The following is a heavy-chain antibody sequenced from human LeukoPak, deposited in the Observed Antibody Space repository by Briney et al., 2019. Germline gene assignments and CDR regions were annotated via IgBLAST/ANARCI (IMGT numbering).Heavy chain of an antibody. Sequence: SETLSLTCAVYGGSFSGYYWSWIRQPPGKGLEWIGEINHSGSTNYNPSLKSRVTISVDTSKNQFSLKLSSVTAADTAVYYCARSADSSGYYLLVFDYWGQGTLVTVSS. CDR1: GGSFSGYY. CDR3: ARSADSSGYYLLVFDY. J-gene: IGHJ4*02. CDR2: INHSGST. V-gene: IGHV4-34*01. D-gene: IGHD3-22*01.